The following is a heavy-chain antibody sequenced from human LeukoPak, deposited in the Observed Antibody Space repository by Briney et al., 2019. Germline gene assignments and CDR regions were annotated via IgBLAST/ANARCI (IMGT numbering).Heavy chain of an antibody. V-gene: IGHV3-21*01. CDR2: ISSSSVYI. CDR1: RFNLSAYT. CDR3: ARGLHYYDSGGYYYPDAFDI. Sequence: PGGSLRLSCAASRFNLSAYTMNWVRQAPGKGLEWVSSISSSSVYIYYADSVKGRFTISRDNAKNSVYLQMNSLRAEDTAVYYCARGLHYYDSGGYYYPDAFDIWGQGTMVTVSS. D-gene: IGHD3-22*01. J-gene: IGHJ3*02.